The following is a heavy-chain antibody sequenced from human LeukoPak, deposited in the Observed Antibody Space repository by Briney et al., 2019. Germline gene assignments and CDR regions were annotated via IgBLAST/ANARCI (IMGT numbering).Heavy chain of an antibody. J-gene: IGHJ4*02. CDR1: GFTFSSYA. Sequence: PGRSLRLSCAASGFTFSSYAMHWVRQAPGKGLEWVSYISSSGSTIYYADSVKGRFTISRDNAKNSLYLQMNSLRAEDTAVYYCARDRRYCSSTSCYDFNYFDYWGQGTLVTVSS. D-gene: IGHD2-2*01. V-gene: IGHV3-48*03. CDR2: ISSSGSTI. CDR3: ARDRRYCSSTSCYDFNYFDY.